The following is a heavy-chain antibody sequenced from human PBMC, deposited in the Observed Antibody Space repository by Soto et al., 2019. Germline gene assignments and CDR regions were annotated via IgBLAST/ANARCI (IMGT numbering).Heavy chain of an antibody. J-gene: IGHJ4*02. D-gene: IGHD6-19*01. CDR2: ITGSGGGT. Sequence: EVQLLESGGGLVQPGGSLRLSCAASGFTFTTYAMSWVRQAPGKGLAWVSSITGSGGGTYYADSVKGRFTISRDNSKNTLYLQMNSLRAEDTALYYCAKGCLTVAGTSCSWGQGAQVTVSS. CDR3: AKGCLTVAGTSCS. CDR1: GFTFTTYA. V-gene: IGHV3-23*01.